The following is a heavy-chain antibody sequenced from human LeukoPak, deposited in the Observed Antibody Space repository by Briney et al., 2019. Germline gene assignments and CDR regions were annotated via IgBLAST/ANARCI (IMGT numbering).Heavy chain of an antibody. Sequence: GESLRISCKGSGYSFTSYWISWARQMPGKGLGWMGRIDPSDSYTNYSPSFQGHVTISADKSISTAYLQWSSLKASDTAMYYCARQGSTVATQRYWGQGTLVTVS. V-gene: IGHV5-10-1*01. J-gene: IGHJ4*02. CDR3: ARQGSTVATQRY. CDR1: GYSFTSYW. CDR2: IDPSDSYT. D-gene: IGHD5-12*01.